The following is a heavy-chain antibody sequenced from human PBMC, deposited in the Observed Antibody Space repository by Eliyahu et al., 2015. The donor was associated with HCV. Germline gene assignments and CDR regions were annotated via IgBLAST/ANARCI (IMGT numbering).Heavy chain of an antibody. CDR1: GFTFSSYS. CDR3: ARDKYFGSRPWDGGYDYSYYYGMDV. V-gene: IGHV3-48*01. CDR2: ISSSSSTI. J-gene: IGHJ6*02. D-gene: IGHD5-12*01. Sequence: EVQLVESGGGLVQPGGSLRLSCAASGFTFSSYSMNWVRQAPGKGLEWVSYISSSSSTIYYADSVKGRFTISRDNAKNSLYLQMNSLRAEDTAVYYCARDKYFGSRPWDGGYDYSYYYGMDVWGQGTTVTVSS.